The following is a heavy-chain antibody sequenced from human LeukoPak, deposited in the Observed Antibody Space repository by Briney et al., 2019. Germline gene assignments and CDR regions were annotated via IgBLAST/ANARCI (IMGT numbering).Heavy chain of an antibody. CDR2: IKQDGSEK. CDR1: GFTFSIYW. J-gene: IGHJ6*03. Sequence: GGSLRLSCAASGFTFSIYWMSWVRQAPGKGLEWVANIKQDGSEKYYVDSVKGRFTISRDNAKNSLYLQMNSLRAEDTAVYYCARAGYCSSTSCYYYYYYMDVWGKGTTITVSS. V-gene: IGHV3-7*01. CDR3: ARAGYCSSTSCYYYYYYMDV. D-gene: IGHD2-2*01.